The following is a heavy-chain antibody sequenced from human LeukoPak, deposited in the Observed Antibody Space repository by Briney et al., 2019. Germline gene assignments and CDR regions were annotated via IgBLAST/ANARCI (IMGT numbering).Heavy chain of an antibody. J-gene: IGHJ4*02. V-gene: IGHV4-34*01. CDR2: INHSGST. CDR1: GGSFSGYY. Sequence: SETLSLTCAVYGGSFSGYYWSWIRQPPGKGLEWIGEINHSGSTNYNPSLKSRVTISVDTSKNQFSLKLSSVTAADTAVYYCARDLAWGGYWGQGTLVTVSS. CDR3: ARDLAWGGY. D-gene: IGHD7-27*01.